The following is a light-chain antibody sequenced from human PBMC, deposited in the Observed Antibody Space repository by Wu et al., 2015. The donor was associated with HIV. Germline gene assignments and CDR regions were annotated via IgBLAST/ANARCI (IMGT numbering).Light chain of an antibody. CDR3: QQYSSSRLT. CDR2: GAS. Sequence: EIVMTQSPVTLSVSLGERATLSCRASQSIGSRLAWYQQKPGQAPRLLVYGASNRAAGIPDRFSGSGSGTDFTLTISRLEPEDFAVYYCQQYSSSRLTFGGGTQVELK. V-gene: IGKV3-20*01. CDR1: QSIGSR. J-gene: IGKJ4*01.